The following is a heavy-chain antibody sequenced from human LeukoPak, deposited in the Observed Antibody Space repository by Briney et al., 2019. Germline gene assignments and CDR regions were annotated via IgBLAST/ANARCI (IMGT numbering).Heavy chain of an antibody. CDR1: GFTFSDYY. CDR3: ARDRRDGYNAFDY. CDR2: ISSSGSTI. J-gene: IGHJ4*02. V-gene: IGHV3-11*01. D-gene: IGHD5-24*01. Sequence: PGGSLRLSCAASGFTFSDYYMSWIRQAPGKCLEWVSYISSSGSTIYYADSVKGRFTISRDNAKNSLYLQMNSLRAEDTAVYYCARDRRDGYNAFDYWGQGTLVTVSS.